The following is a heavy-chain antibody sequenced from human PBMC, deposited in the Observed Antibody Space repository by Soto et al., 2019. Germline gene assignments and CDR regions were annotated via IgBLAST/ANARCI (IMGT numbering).Heavy chain of an antibody. CDR1: GGSISSGDYY. V-gene: IGHV4-30-4*01. CDR3: PRVGHINWFDP. Sequence: QVQLQESGPGLVKPSQTLSLTCTVSGGSISSGDYYWSWIRQPPGKGLEWIGYIYYSGSAYYNPSLKSRVTISVDPSKNQFSLKLSSVTAADTAVYYCPRVGHINWFDPWGQGTLVTVSS. J-gene: IGHJ5*02. D-gene: IGHD2-21*01. CDR2: IYYSGSA.